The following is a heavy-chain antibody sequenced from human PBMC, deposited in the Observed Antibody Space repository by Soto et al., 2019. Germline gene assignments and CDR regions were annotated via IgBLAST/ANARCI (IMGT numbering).Heavy chain of an antibody. Sequence: QVQLVQSGAEVKKPGASVKVSCKASGYTFTSYDINWVRQATGQGLEWMGWMNPNSGNTGYAQKFQGRVTMTRNTSISTAYMELSSLRSEDTAVYYCARGLGYDFWSGWRGYYYGMDVWGQGTTVTVSS. J-gene: IGHJ6*02. V-gene: IGHV1-8*01. CDR3: ARGLGYDFWSGWRGYYYGMDV. CDR2: MNPNSGNT. CDR1: GYTFTSYD. D-gene: IGHD3-3*01.